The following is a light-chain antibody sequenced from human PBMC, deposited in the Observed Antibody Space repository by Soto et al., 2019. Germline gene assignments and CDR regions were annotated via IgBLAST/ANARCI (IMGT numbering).Light chain of an antibody. Sequence: QSALTQPASVSGSSGQSITISCSGTDSDIGSYNYVSWYQQHPGRAPKLIVFEVSNRPSGISDRFSGSKSGNTASLTISGLQTEDEAVYYCNSFTSSNSLPYFFGTGTKLTVL. J-gene: IGLJ1*01. V-gene: IGLV2-14*01. CDR3: NSFTSSNSLPYF. CDR2: EVS. CDR1: DSDIGSYNY.